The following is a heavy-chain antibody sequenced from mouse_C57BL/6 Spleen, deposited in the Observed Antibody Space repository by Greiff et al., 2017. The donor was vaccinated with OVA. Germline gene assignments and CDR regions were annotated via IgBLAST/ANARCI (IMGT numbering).Heavy chain of an antibody. CDR1: GYTFTDYE. CDR3: TRDYYGSSGKAMDY. CDR2: IDPETGGT. D-gene: IGHD1-1*01. J-gene: IGHJ4*01. Sequence: VQLQQSGAELVRPGASVTLSCKASGYTFTDYEMHWVKQTPVHGLEWIGAIDPETGGTAYNQKFKGKAILTADKSSSTAYMELRSLTSEDSAVYYCTRDYYGSSGKAMDYWGQGTSVTVSS. V-gene: IGHV1-15*01.